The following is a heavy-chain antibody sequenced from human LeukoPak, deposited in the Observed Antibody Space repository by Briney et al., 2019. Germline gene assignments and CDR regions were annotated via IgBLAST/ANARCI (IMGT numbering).Heavy chain of an antibody. CDR2: ISSSSSYI. Sequence: GGSLRLSCAASGFTFSSYSMNWVRQAPGKGLEGVSSISSSSSYIYYADSVKGRFTISRDNAKNSLYLQMNSLRAEDTAVYYCAREHDYGDAGDWFDPWGQGTLVTVSS. V-gene: IGHV3-21*01. CDR1: GFTFSSYS. CDR3: AREHDYGDAGDWFDP. D-gene: IGHD4-17*01. J-gene: IGHJ5*02.